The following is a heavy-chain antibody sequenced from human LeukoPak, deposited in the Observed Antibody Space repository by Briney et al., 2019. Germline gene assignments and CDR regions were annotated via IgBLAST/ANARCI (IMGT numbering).Heavy chain of an antibody. CDR2: ISWNSGSI. CDR3: ASSDY. CDR1: GFTFDDYA. V-gene: IGHV3-9*01. Sequence: PGGSLRLSCAASGFTFDDYAMHWVRQAPGKGLEWVSGISWNSGSIGYADSVKGRFTISRDDAKNSLHLQMNSLRAEDAALYYCASSDYWGQGTLVTVSS. J-gene: IGHJ4*02.